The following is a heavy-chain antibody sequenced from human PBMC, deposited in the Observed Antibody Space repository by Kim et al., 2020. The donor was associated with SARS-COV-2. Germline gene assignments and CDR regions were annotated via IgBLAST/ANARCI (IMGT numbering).Heavy chain of an antibody. CDR3: ARSGRTDHYYAMDV. D-gene: IGHD1-26*01. J-gene: IGHJ6*02. CDR2: IYYSGTT. Sequence: SETLSLTCTVSGGSISSSDYYWDWVRQPPGKGLDWIGSIYYSGTTYYNPSLKSRVAISIDTSRNQFFMNLTSVIATDTAIYYCARSGRTDHYYAMDVWG. V-gene: IGHV4-39*01. CDR1: GGSISSSDYY.